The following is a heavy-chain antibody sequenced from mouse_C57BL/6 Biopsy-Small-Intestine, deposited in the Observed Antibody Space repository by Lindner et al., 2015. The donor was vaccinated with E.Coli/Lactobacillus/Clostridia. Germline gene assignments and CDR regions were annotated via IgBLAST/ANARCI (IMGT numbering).Heavy chain of an antibody. CDR2: IYPGSGGT. CDR3: ARGTVYAMDY. J-gene: IGHJ4*01. CDR1: GYTFTRYY. Sequence: VQLQESGAEVVKPGASVKMSCKASGYTFTRYYITWVTQRPGQGLEWIGDIYPGSGGTKYSEKFKSKATLTVDTSSSTAYMQLSSLTSEDSAVYYCARGTVYAMDYWGQGTSVTVSS. D-gene: IGHD1-1*01. V-gene: IGHV1-55*01.